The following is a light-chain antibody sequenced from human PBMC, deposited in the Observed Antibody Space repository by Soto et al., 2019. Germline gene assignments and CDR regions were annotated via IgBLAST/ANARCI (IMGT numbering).Light chain of an antibody. CDR3: QQRHNLPHT. J-gene: IGKJ3*01. CDR2: DAS. Sequence: DIQMTQSPSSLSASVGDRVTITCQASQDVRQYLSWYQQKARKAPKLLIYDASNLETGVRSRFSGSGSGTDFTFTSSSLQLYDIATYYCQQRHNLPHTFGPGTKVDIK. V-gene: IGKV1-33*01. CDR1: QDVRQY.